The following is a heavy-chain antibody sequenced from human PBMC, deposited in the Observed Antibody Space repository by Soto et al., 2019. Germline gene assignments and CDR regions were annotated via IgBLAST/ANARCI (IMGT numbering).Heavy chain of an antibody. D-gene: IGHD6-19*01. Sequence: SETLSLTCTVSGGSISSGGYYWSWIRQHPGKGLEWIGYIYYSGSTYYNPSLKSRVTISVDTSKNQFSLKLSSVTAADTAVYYCARSLIAVAGSFDYWGQGTLVTVSS. J-gene: IGHJ4*02. CDR1: GGSISSGGYY. CDR2: IYYSGST. V-gene: IGHV4-31*03. CDR3: ARSLIAVAGSFDY.